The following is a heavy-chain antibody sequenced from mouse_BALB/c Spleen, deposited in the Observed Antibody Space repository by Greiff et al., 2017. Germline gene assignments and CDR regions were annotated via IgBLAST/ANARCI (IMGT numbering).Heavy chain of an antibody. CDR3: AREGYEGY. D-gene: IGHD2-14*01. CDR2: IDPSDSYT. Sequence: QVQLQQPGAELVKPGASVKLSCKASGYTFTSYWMHWVKQRPGQGLEWIGEIDPSDSYTNYNQKFKGKATLTVDKSSSTAYMQLSSLTSEDSAVYYCAREGYEGYWGQGTTLTGSS. V-gene: IGHV1-69*02. J-gene: IGHJ2*01. CDR1: GYTFTSYW.